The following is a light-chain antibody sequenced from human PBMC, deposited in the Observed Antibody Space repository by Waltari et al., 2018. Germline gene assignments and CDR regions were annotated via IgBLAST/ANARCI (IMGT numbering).Light chain of an antibody. CDR3: LQHSSYPYT. CDR2: AAS. CDR1: QEIRND. J-gene: IGKJ2*01. V-gene: IGKV1-17*01. Sequence: DIQMTQFPSSLSASVGDRVTMTCRASQEIRNDLAWYQQKPGKAPKRLMYAASSLQSGVPSRFSGSGSGTEFTLTISSLQPEDFATYSCLQHSSYPYTFGQGTKLEIK.